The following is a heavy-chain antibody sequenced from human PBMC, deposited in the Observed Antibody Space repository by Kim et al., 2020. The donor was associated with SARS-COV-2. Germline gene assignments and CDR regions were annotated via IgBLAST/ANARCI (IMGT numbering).Heavy chain of an antibody. V-gene: IGHV3-64*01. CDR3: ARAGYYDSSGPFDY. J-gene: IGHJ4*02. D-gene: IGHD3-22*01. CDR1: GFTFSSYA. Sequence: GGSLRLSCAASGFTFSSYAMHWVRQAPGKGLEYVSAISSNGGSTYYANSVKGRFTISRDNSKNTLYLQMGSLRAEDMAVYYCARAGYYDSSGPFDYWGQG. CDR2: ISSNGGST.